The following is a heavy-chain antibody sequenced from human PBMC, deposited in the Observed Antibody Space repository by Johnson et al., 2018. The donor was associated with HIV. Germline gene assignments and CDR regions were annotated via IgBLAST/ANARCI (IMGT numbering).Heavy chain of an antibody. D-gene: IGHD5-24*01. CDR1: DFTFTNNA. CDR3: ARYGYRPEAAFDI. Sequence: QVQLVESGGGVVQPGRSLRLSCAASDFTFTNNAIHWVRQAPGKGLEWVAVISYDGSNKYYADSVKGRFTISRDNSKNTLFLQMNSLRVEDTAVYYCARYGYRPEAAFDIWGQGTMVTVSS. J-gene: IGHJ3*02. V-gene: IGHV3-30*14. CDR2: ISYDGSNK.